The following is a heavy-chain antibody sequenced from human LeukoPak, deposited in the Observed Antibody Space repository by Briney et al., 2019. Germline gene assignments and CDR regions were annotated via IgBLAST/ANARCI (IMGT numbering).Heavy chain of an antibody. J-gene: IGHJ4*02. CDR1: GYTFTSYD. CDR2: MNPNSGNT. V-gene: IGHV1-8*01. CDR3: ARVGRNYYDSSGYYG. D-gene: IGHD3-22*01. Sequence: ASVKVSRKASGYTFTSYDINWVRQATGQGLEWMGWMNPNSGNTGYAQKFRGRVTMTRNTSISTAYMELSSLRSEDTAVYYCARVGRNYYDSSGYYGWGQGTLVTVSS.